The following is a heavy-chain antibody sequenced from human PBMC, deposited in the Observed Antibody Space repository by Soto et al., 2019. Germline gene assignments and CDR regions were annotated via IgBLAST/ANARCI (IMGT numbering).Heavy chain of an antibody. CDR2: IIPIFGTA. CDR1: GGTFSSYA. V-gene: IGHV1-69*01. D-gene: IGHD6-13*01. J-gene: IGHJ4*02. CDR3: ASEAGSGLSSSCYGVGY. Sequence: QVQLVQSGAEVKKPGSSVKVSCKASGGTFSSYAISWVRQAPGQGLEWMGGIIPIFGTANYAQTFQGRVTITSDESTRTADMELSSLRSEDTAVYYCASEAGSGLSSSCYGVGYCGQGTLVTFSS.